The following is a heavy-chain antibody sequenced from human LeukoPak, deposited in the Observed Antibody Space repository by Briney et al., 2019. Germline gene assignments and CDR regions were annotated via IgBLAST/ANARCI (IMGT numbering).Heavy chain of an antibody. V-gene: IGHV3-23*01. J-gene: IGHJ4*02. CDR1: GFTFSSYA. D-gene: IGHD3-10*01. CDR2: ISGSGGST. Sequence: GGSLRLSCAASGFTFSSYAMSWVRQAPGKGLEWVSVISGSGGSTYYADSVKGRFTISRDNSKNTLYLQMNSLRAEDTAVYYCAKDKGYYYGSGSPLYFDYWGQGTLVTVSS. CDR3: AKDKGYYYGSGSPLYFDY.